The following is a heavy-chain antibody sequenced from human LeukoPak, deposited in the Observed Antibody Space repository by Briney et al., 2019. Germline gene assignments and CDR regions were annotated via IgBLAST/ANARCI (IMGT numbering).Heavy chain of an antibody. V-gene: IGHV3-49*04. J-gene: IGHJ4*02. Sequence: GGSLRLSCAASGFTLSNYAMHWVRQAPGKGLEWVGFIRSKAYGGTTEYAASVKGRFTISRDDSKSIAYLQMNSLKTEDTAVYYCTRDSVDFWSGYYPYYFDYWGQGTLVTVSS. D-gene: IGHD3-3*01. CDR1: GFTLSNYA. CDR2: IRSKAYGGTT. CDR3: TRDSVDFWSGYYPYYFDY.